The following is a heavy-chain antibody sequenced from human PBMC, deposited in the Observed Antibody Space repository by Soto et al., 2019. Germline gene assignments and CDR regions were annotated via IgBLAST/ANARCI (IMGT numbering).Heavy chain of an antibody. D-gene: IGHD3-22*01. CDR2: IWYDGSNK. J-gene: IGHJ3*02. V-gene: IGHV3-33*01. CDR1: GFTFRSYG. CDR3: VRVPNSSGLPDVFDI. Sequence: QVQLVESGGGVVQPGRSLRLSCAASGFTFRSYGMHWVRQAPGKGLEWVAVIWYDGSNKYYPDSVKGRFTIYRDNSKNALYLQMNSLRAEDTAVYYCVRVPNSSGLPDVFDIWGQGTMVTVSS.